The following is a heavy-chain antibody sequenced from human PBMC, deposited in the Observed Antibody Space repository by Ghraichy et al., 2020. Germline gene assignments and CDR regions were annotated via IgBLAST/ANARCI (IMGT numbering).Heavy chain of an antibody. Sequence: GGSLRLSCAASGFTFNNYAMYWVRQAPGKGLDWVAVISYDGRSEYYADSVRGRFAISRDDSKNTLYLQMNSLRVEDAALYYCASDLAAVSAGKDVDYWGQGTLVSVSS. D-gene: IGHD6-13*01. J-gene: IGHJ4*02. CDR2: ISYDGRSE. CDR1: GFTFNNYA. V-gene: IGHV3-30*09. CDR3: ASDLAAVSAGKDVDY.